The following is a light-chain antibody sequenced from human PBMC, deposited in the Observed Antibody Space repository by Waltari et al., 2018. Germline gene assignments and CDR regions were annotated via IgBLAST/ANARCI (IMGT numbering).Light chain of an antibody. J-gene: IGLJ3*02. V-gene: IGLV4-69*01. CDR3: QTGGHGTWV. CDR1: SGHSRNI. CDR2: VNSDGSH. Sequence: QLVLTQSPSASASLGASVKPTCTLSSGHSRNIIAWHQQQPEKGPRYLMKVNSDGSHSKGDEIPDRFSGSSSGPERYLTISSVQSEDEADYYCQTGGHGTWVFGGGTKLTVL.